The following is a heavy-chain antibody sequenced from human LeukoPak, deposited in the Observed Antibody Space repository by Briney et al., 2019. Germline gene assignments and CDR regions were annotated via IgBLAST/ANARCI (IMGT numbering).Heavy chain of an antibody. CDR2: VRNDGSNE. CDR1: GFVLSDYG. Sequence: GGPLRLSCAASGFVLSDYGMHWVRQATGKGLEWVAIVRNDGSNEYYVGSVKGRFTISRDKSKNTLYLQMNSLRAEDTAVYSCAKESDSGYHSEGPKNWGLGTLVTVSS. V-gene: IGHV3-30*02. J-gene: IGHJ4*02. D-gene: IGHD5-12*01. CDR3: AKESDSGYHSEGPKN.